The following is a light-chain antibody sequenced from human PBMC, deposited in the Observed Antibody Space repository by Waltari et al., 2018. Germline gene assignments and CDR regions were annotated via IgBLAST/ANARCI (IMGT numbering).Light chain of an antibody. CDR3: QVWEDSSDHPGV. CDR2: DET. Sequence: YGLTQPPSVSVAPGETATLSCGGTDMGRHNLHWYQQKPGQAPVLVVDDETDRPSGIPERFSGSNSGNTATLTITRVEAGDEADYYCQVWEDSSDHPGVFGGGTKLTVL. J-gene: IGLJ3*02. CDR1: DMGRHN. V-gene: IGLV3-21*02.